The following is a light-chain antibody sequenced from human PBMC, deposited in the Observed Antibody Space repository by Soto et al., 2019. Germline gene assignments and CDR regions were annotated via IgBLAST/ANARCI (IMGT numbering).Light chain of an antibody. CDR1: QSISSTS. J-gene: IGKJ4*01. V-gene: IGKV3-20*01. CDR2: GAS. Sequence: VLTQSPGTLSLSPGERATLSCRASQSISSTSLAWYQHQPGQAPRLLVYGASVRASGIPDRFSGGGSGTDFTLTISRLEPEDFAVYYYQRYGNSPPLTFGGGTKVEIK. CDR3: QRYGNSPPLT.